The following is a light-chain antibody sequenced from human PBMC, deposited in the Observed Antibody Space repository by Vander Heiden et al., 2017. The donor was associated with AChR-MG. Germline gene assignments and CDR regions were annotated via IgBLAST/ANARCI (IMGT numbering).Light chain of an antibody. V-gene: IGLV3-21*04. Sequence: SYVLTQPPSVSVAPGKTARITCGGNNIENKSVHWYQQKPGQAPVLVIYYDSDRPSGIPERFSGSNSGSTATLTISRVEAGDEADYYCQVWDTGSDQVVFGGGTKLKVL. CDR3: QVWDTGSDQVV. J-gene: IGLJ2*01. CDR2: YDS. CDR1: NIENKS.